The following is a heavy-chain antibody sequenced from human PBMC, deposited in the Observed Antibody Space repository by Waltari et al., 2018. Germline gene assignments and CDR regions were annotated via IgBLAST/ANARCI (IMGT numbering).Heavy chain of an antibody. V-gene: IGHV1-46*01. J-gene: IGHJ6*02. CDR3: ARDTGALWMDV. Sequence: QVQLVQSGSEVKKPGPSVKLSCQLSEYTLTSSYIHWVRQAPGQGLEWMGINNPSGGNKIYAQKFQGRVTMTRDTSTSTVYMELSSLRSEDTAVYYCARDTGALWMDVWGQGTTVTVSS. D-gene: IGHD2-21*01. CDR2: NNPSGGNK. CDR1: EYTLTSSY.